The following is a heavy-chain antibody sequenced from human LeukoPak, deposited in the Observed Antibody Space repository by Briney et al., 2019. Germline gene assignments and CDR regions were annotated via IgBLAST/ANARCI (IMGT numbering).Heavy chain of an antibody. D-gene: IGHD5-18*01. Sequence: GGSLRLSCAASGFTFSSYSMNWVRQAPGKGPEWVSSISSSSSYIYYADSVKGRFTISRDNAKNSLYLQMNSLRAEDTAVYYCARDGGYSYGFSDYWGQGTLVTVSS. CDR2: ISSSSSYI. CDR3: ARDGGYSYGFSDY. V-gene: IGHV3-21*01. CDR1: GFTFSSYS. J-gene: IGHJ4*02.